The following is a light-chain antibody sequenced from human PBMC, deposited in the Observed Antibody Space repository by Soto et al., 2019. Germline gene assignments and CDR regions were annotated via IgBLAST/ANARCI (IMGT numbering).Light chain of an antibody. CDR3: QQRSDWRWT. CDR2: DTS. CDR1: QTVNNY. J-gene: IGKJ1*01. Sequence: LTQSPATLSVSPGRRTILSCRASQTVNNYLAWYQQKPGQAPRLLIYDTSKRAPGVPARFIGSGSGTAFTLTIDIVEPEDYAIYYCQQRSDWRWTFGQGTKVDIK. V-gene: IGKV3-11*01.